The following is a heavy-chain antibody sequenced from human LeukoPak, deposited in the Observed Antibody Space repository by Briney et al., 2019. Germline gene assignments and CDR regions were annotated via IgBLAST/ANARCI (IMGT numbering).Heavy chain of an antibody. Sequence: PSETLSLTCTVSGGSISSSSYYWGWIRQPPGKGLEWIGSIYYSGSTYYNPSLKSRVTISVDTSKNQFSLKLSSVTAADTAVYYCASFTYYDFWSGSSAFDIWAKGQWSPSLQ. D-gene: IGHD3-3*01. CDR2: IYYSGST. V-gene: IGHV4-39*01. CDR1: GGSISSSSYY. CDR3: ASFTYYDFWSGSSAFDI. J-gene: IGHJ3*02.